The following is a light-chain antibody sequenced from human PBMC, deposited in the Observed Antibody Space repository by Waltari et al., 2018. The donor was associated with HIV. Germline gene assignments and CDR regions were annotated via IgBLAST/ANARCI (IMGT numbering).Light chain of an antibody. CDR3: QVWDSSRDWV. J-gene: IGLJ3*02. CDR1: NTGSNS. Sequence: SNVLPQPPSVSVAPGQPARITCGGNNTGSNSVHWYQQRPGQAPVVVVFDDSDRPSGIPERFAGSNSGNTATLTISRVEAGDEADYYCQVWDSSRDWVFGGGTKLTVL. V-gene: IGLV3-21*02. CDR2: DDS.